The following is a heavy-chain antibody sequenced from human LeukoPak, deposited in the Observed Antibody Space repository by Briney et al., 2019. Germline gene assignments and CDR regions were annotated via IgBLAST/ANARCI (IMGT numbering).Heavy chain of an antibody. V-gene: IGHV3-21*01. J-gene: IGHJ4*02. CDR1: GFTFSSYS. Sequence: GGSLRLSCAASGFTFSSYSMNWVRQAPGKGLEGVSSISSSSSYIYYADSVKGRFTISRDNAKNSLYLQMNSLRAEDTAVYYCARDREMRSGFTFDYWGQGTLVTVSS. D-gene: IGHD3-10*01. CDR2: ISSSSSYI. CDR3: ARDREMRSGFTFDY.